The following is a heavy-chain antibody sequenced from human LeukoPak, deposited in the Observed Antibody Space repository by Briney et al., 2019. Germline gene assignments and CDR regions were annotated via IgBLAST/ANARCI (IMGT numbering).Heavy chain of an antibody. V-gene: IGHV3-74*01. CDR2: INSDGSST. Sequence: GGSLRLSCAASGFTFSSYWMHWVRQAPGKGLVWVSRINSDGSSTSYADSVRGRFTISRDNAKNTLYLQMNSLRAEDTAVYYCARDEGGYYDYIWGSYPFDYWGQGTLVTVSS. CDR1: GFTFSSYW. CDR3: ARDEGGYYDYIWGSYPFDY. J-gene: IGHJ4*02. D-gene: IGHD3-16*02.